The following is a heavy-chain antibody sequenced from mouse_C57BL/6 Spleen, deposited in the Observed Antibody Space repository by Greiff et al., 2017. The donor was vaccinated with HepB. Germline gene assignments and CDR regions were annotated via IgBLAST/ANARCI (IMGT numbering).Heavy chain of an antibody. CDR1: GYTLTSYW. Sequence: VQLQQPGAELVKPGASVKMSCKASGYTLTSYWITWVKQWPGQGLEWIGELYPGSGSTNYNEKFKSKATLTVDPYSITAYMQLSSLTSEDSAVYYCARAPSLVTDWFAYWGQGTLVTVSA. CDR2: LYPGSGST. D-gene: IGHD2-9*01. CDR3: ARAPSLVTDWFAY. V-gene: IGHV1-55*01. J-gene: IGHJ3*01.